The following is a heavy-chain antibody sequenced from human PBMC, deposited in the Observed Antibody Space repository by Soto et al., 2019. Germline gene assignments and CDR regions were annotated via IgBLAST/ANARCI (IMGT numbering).Heavy chain of an antibody. CDR1: GFSLTTSGLG. J-gene: IGHJ5*02. V-gene: IGHV2-5*01. Sequence: QITLKESGPTLVTPTQTLTLTCTFSGFSLTTSGLGVAWIRQPPGKALEWLALIYWNDEKRYRPSLRSRLTLTKDTSKNQVVLTMTERDPVDTATYFCAHEGFGSDNWFDAWGQGALVIVSS. CDR3: AHEGFGSDNWFDA. D-gene: IGHD3-10*01. CDR2: IYWNDEK.